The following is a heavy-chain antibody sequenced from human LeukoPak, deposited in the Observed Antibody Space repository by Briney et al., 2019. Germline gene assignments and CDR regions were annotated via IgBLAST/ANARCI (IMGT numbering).Heavy chain of an antibody. J-gene: IGHJ3*02. D-gene: IGHD1-26*01. CDR1: GFTFSIHA. CDR2: ITGNSVNT. Sequence: GGSPRLSCAASGFTFSIHAMNWVRQAPGKGLEWVSVITGNSVNTFYADSVKGRFTISRDNSKNTLFLQMNSLRAEDMAVYYCARIEWERLGRAFDIWGQGTMVIVSS. CDR3: ARIEWERLGRAFDI. V-gene: IGHV3-23*01.